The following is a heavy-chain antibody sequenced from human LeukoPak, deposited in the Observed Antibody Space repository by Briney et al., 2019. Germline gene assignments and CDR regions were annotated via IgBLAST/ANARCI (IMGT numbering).Heavy chain of an antibody. V-gene: IGHV3-33*01. CDR2: IWYDGSNK. CDR1: GFTFSSYG. J-gene: IGHJ3*02. D-gene: IGHD3-10*01. CDR3: ARAAMVRGADAFDI. Sequence: GRSLRLSCAAPGFTFSSYGVHWVRQAPGKGLEWVAVIWYDGSNKYYADSVKGRFTISRDNSKNTLYLQMNSLRAEDTAVYYCARAAMVRGADAFDIWGQGTMVTVSS.